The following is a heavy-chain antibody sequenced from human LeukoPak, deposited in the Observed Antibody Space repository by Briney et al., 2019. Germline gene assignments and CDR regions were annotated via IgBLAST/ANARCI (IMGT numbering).Heavy chain of an antibody. CDR3: ARVGYYDSSGLDY. Sequence: PSETLSLTCTVSGGSTSSYYWSWIRQPPGKGLEWIGYIYYSGSTNYNPSLKSRVTISVDTSKNQFSLKLSSVTAADTAVYYCARVGYYDSSGLDYWGQGTLVTVSS. CDR2: IYYSGST. D-gene: IGHD3-22*01. J-gene: IGHJ4*02. CDR1: GGSTSSYY. V-gene: IGHV4-59*01.